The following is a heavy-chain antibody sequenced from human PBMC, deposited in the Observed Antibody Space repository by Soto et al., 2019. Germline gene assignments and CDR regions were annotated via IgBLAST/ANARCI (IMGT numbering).Heavy chain of an antibody. J-gene: IGHJ4*02. CDR2: IKEDGSQQ. CDR1: RFTFSTYW. CDR3: TTLAMGVTDY. Sequence: PGGSLRLSCAASRFTFSTYWMSWVRQAPGKGLEWVAAIKEDGSQQYYVDSVKGRFTISRDNTKNSLYLQMNSLRVEDTSLYYCTTLAMGVTDYWGQGTLVTVSS. V-gene: IGHV3-7*01. D-gene: IGHD2-21*02.